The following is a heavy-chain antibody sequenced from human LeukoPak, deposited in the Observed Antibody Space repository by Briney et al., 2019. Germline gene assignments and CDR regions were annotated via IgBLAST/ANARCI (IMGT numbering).Heavy chain of an antibody. CDR1: GGSSSSSSSY. D-gene: IGHD2-2*01. CDR2: IYYSGST. Sequence: SETLSLTCTVSGGSSSSSSSYWGWIRQPPGKALEWIGSIYYSGSTYYNPSLKSRVTISVDTSKNQFSQKLDSVTAADTAVYYCASRVVPAAIDYWGQGTLVTVSS. J-gene: IGHJ4*02. CDR3: ASRVVPAAIDY. V-gene: IGHV4-39*01.